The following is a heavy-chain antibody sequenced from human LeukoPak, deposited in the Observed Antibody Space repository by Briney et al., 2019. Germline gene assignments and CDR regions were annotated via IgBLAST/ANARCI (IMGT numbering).Heavy chain of an antibody. J-gene: IGHJ4*02. V-gene: IGHV1-69*04. Sequence: SVKVSCKASGGTFSSYAISWVRQAPGQGLEWMGRIIPILGIANYAQKFQGRVTITADKSTSTAYMELSGLRSEDTAVYYCARAAAGTERGDYWGQGTLVTVSS. D-gene: IGHD6-13*01. CDR2: IIPILGIA. CDR1: GGTFSSYA. CDR3: ARAAAGTERGDY.